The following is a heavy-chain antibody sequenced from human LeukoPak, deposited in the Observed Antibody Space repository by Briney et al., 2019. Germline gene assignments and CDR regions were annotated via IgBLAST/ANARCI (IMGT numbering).Heavy chain of an antibody. CDR2: IYYSGST. J-gene: IGHJ6*04. V-gene: IGHV4-61*08. D-gene: IGHD2-2*01. Sequence: PSETLSLTCTVSGGSTSSGDYFWSWIRQPPGKGLEWIGYIYYSGSTNYNPSLKSRVTISVDTSKNQFSLKLSSVTAADTAVYYCARDGDIVVPRDRMSYYYYGMDVWGKGTTVTVSS. CDR1: GGSTSSGDYF. CDR3: ARDGDIVVPRDRMSYYYYGMDV.